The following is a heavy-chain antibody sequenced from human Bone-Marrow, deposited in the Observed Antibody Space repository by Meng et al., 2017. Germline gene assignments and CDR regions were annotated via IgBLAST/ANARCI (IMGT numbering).Heavy chain of an antibody. CDR1: GGSFSGYY. J-gene: IGHJ4*02. Sequence: QGQLTSVGAGRCKPSETLSPTCAVYGGSFSGYYWSWIRQSPGKGLEWIGEINHSGSTNYNPSLKSRVTISVDTSKNQFSLKLSSVTAADTAVYYCARGLRAARPLLFGYWGQGTLVTVSS. CDR3: ARGLRAARPLLFGY. CDR2: INHSGST. V-gene: IGHV4-34*01. D-gene: IGHD6-6*01.